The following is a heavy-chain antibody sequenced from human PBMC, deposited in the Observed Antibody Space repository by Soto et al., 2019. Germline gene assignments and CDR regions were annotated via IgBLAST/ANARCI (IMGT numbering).Heavy chain of an antibody. D-gene: IGHD7-27*01. CDR3: ARWGQPKRRKYYYYGMDV. J-gene: IGHJ6*02. Sequence: SQTLSLTCAISGDSVSSNSAAWNWIRQSPSRGLEWLGRTYYRSKWYNDYAVSVKSRITINPDTSKNQFSLQLNSVTPEDTAVYYCARWGQPKRRKYYYYGMDVWGQGTTVTVSS. V-gene: IGHV6-1*01. CDR1: GDSVSSNSAA. CDR2: TYYRSKWYN.